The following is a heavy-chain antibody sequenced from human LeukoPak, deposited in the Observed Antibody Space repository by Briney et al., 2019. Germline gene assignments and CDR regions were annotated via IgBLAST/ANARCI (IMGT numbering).Heavy chain of an antibody. J-gene: IGHJ5*02. D-gene: IGHD3-10*01. CDR1: GFTFTSAW. V-gene: IGHV3-7*01. Sequence: GGSLRLSCAASGFTFTSAWMSWLRQTPEKGLEWVAHMNEDGSGRFYVDSAKGRFTISRDDTQNSVYLQMNSLRVEDTAVYYCAAWFGESVPWWQGTLVTVSS. CDR2: MNEDGSGR. CDR3: AAWFGESVP.